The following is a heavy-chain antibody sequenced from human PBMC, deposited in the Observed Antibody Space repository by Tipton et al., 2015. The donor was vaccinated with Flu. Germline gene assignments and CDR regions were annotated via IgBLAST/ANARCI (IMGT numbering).Heavy chain of an antibody. D-gene: IGHD3-22*01. CDR2: IYPDDSET. CDR3: ARHGAGSGYPD. CDR1: GDNFRGHW. Sequence: QLVQSGAEVKEPGASLRISCKLSGDNFRGHWIGWVRQMSGKGLEWMGIIYPDDSETRYSPSFKGQVSISVDESINTAYLQWSSLKASDTATYYCARHGAGSGYPDWGQGTLVIVSS. J-gene: IGHJ4*02. V-gene: IGHV5-51*01.